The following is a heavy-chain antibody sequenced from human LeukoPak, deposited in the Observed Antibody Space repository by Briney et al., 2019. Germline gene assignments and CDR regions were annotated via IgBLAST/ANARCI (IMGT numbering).Heavy chain of an antibody. V-gene: IGHV1-46*01. J-gene: IGHJ4*02. D-gene: IGHD2-2*01. Sequence: ASVKVSCKASGYTFTSYDMHWVGQAPGQGREWMGVINPSGGSTSYAQKFQGRVTMTRDTSTSTVYMELSSLRSEDTAVYYCVRRVRGCSSTSCPPYYFDYWGQGTLVTVSS. CDR2: INPSGGST. CDR3: VRRVRGCSSTSCPPYYFDY. CDR1: GYTFTSYD.